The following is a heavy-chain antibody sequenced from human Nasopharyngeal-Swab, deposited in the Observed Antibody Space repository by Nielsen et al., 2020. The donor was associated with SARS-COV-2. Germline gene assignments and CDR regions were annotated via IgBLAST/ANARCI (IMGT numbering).Heavy chain of an antibody. Sequence: GGSLRLSCAASGFTFDDYTMHWVCQAPGKGLEWVSLISWDGGSTYYADSVKGRFTISRDNSKNSLYLQMNSLRTEDTALYYCAMIGGSVIDYWGQGTLVTVSS. CDR2: ISWDGGST. CDR3: AMIGGSVIDY. J-gene: IGHJ4*02. V-gene: IGHV3-43*01. CDR1: GFTFDDYT. D-gene: IGHD2-15*01.